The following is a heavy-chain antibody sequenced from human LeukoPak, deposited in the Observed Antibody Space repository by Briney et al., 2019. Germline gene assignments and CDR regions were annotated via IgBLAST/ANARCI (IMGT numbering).Heavy chain of an antibody. J-gene: IGHJ3*02. CDR3: ARDRAYDFWSGYSNPPDAFDI. Sequence: SETLSLTCAVYGGSFSGYYWSWIRQPPGKGLEWIGYIYYSGSTNYNPSLKSRVTISVDTSKNQFSLKLSSVTAADTAVYYCARDRAYDFWSGYSNPPDAFDIWGQGTMVTVSS. D-gene: IGHD3-3*01. CDR1: GGSFSGYY. V-gene: IGHV4-59*01. CDR2: IYYSGST.